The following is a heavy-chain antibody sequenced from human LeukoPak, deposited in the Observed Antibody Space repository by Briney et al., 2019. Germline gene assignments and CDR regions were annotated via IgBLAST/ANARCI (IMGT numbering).Heavy chain of an antibody. D-gene: IGHD4-17*01. CDR1: GGSISSYY. Sequence: SETLSLICTVSGGSISSYYWSWIRQPPGKGLEWIGYIYYSGSTNYNPSLKSRVTISVDTSKNQFSLKLSSVTAADTAVYYCARGYGDYPRFDYWGQGTLVTVSS. CDR2: IYYSGST. V-gene: IGHV4-59*01. CDR3: ARGYGDYPRFDY. J-gene: IGHJ4*02.